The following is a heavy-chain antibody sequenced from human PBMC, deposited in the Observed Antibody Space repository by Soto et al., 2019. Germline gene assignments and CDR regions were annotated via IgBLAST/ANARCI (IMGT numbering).Heavy chain of an antibody. V-gene: IGHV3-30-3*01. CDR3: ARDGGRSMIVVVITTPLDY. CDR2: ISYDGSNK. CDR1: GFTFSSYA. Sequence: GGSLSLSCAASGFTFSSYAMHWVRQAPGKGLEWVAVISYDGSNKYYADSVKGRFTISRDNSKNTLYLQMNSLRAEDTAVYYCARDGGRSMIVVVITTPLDYWGQGTLVTVSS. D-gene: IGHD3-22*01. J-gene: IGHJ4*02.